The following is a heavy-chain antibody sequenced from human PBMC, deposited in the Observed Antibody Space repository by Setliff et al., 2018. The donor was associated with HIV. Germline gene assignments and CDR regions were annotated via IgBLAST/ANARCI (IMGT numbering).Heavy chain of an antibody. CDR2: MYTSGST. V-gene: IGHV4-61*09. CDR1: GASISSGSYY. CDR3: ARGLIVVVRAFDI. J-gene: IGHJ3*02. D-gene: IGHD3-22*01. Sequence: SETLSLTCTVSGASISSGSYYWSWIRQPAGKGLEWIGHMYTSGSTNYNPSLKSRVTISVDTSKNQFSLKLSSVTAADTAVYYCARGLIVVVRAFDIWGQGTMVT.